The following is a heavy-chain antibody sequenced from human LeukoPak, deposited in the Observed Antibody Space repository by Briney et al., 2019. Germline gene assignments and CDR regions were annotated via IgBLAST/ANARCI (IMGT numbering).Heavy chain of an antibody. D-gene: IGHD6-19*01. CDR1: GFTFSNAW. Sequence: GGSLRLSCSASGFTFSNAWMTWVRQAPGKGLEWVGRIKSKTDGGTTDYAAPVKGRFSISRDDSKNTLYLQMNSLKTEDTAVYYCTRYSSSDFDYWGQGTLVTVSS. CDR3: TRYSSSDFDY. CDR2: IKSKTDGGTT. J-gene: IGHJ4*02. V-gene: IGHV3-15*01.